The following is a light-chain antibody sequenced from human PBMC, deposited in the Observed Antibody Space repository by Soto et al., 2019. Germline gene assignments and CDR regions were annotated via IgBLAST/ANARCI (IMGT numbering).Light chain of an antibody. CDR2: DAS. V-gene: IGKV3-11*01. Sequence: EVVLTQSPATLSLSPGERATLSCRASQSVSSYLAWYQHKPGQAPRLLVYDASNRATGIPARFSGSGSGTDFTLTISSLESEDFAVYYCQQRGNWPYTFGQGTKLEIK. CDR3: QQRGNWPYT. J-gene: IGKJ2*01. CDR1: QSVSSY.